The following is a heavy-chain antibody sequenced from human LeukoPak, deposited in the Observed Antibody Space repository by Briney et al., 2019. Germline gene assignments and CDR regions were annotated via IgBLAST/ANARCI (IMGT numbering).Heavy chain of an antibody. J-gene: IGHJ4*02. V-gene: IGHV3-64*01. CDR2: ISSNGGST. CDR3: ARVAAAAGGPFDY. CDR1: GFTFSSYA. Sequence: PGGSLRLSCAASGFTFSSYAMHWVRQTPGKGLEYVSAISSNGGSTYYANSVKGRFTISRDNSKNTLYLQMGSLRAEDMAVYYCARVAAAAGGPFDYWGQGTLVTVSS. D-gene: IGHD6-13*01.